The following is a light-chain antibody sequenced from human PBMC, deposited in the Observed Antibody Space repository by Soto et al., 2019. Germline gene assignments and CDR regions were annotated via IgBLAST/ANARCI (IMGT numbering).Light chain of an antibody. J-gene: IGLJ1*01. V-gene: IGLV2-23*01. CDR1: SSDVGSYNL. CDR3: CSYAGRF. CDR2: EGS. Sequence: QSVLTQPASVSGSPGQSITISCTGTSSDVGSYNLVSWYQQHPGKAPKLMIYEGSKRPSGVSNRFSGSKPGNTASLTISGLQGEDEDLFFCCSYAGRFFGNGTKVTVL.